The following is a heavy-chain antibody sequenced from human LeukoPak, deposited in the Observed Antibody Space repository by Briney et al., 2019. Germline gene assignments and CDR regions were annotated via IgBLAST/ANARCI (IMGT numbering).Heavy chain of an antibody. V-gene: IGHV3-33*01. J-gene: IGHJ4*02. CDR1: GFTFSSYG. D-gene: IGHD6-19*01. Sequence: PGGSLRLSCAASGFTFSSYGMHWVRQAPGKGLEWVAVIWYDGSNKYYADSVKGRFTISRDNSKNTLYLQMNSLRAEDTAVYYCARSRWLVTPFDYGGQGTLVTVSS. CDR3: ARSRWLVTPFDY. CDR2: IWYDGSNK.